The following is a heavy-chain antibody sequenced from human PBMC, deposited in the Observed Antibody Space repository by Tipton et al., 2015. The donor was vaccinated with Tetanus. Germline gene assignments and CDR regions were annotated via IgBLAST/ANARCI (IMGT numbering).Heavy chain of an antibody. V-gene: IGHV3-21*01. D-gene: IGHD2-2*01. Sequence: SLRLSCAAFRFTFSHYSMTWVRQAPGKGLEWVSSISDSTDYIYYADSVKGRFTISRDNARNSLYLQMNSLRAEDTAMYYCAKVSPYQPLLTYIDYWGQGTLVTVSS. CDR1: RFTFSHYS. J-gene: IGHJ4*02. CDR3: AKVSPYQPLLTYIDY. CDR2: ISDSTDYI.